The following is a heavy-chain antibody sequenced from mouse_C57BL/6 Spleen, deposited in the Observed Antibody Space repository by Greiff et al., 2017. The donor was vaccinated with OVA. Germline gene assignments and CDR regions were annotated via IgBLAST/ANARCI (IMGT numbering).Heavy chain of an antibody. J-gene: IGHJ1*03. V-gene: IGHV1-54*01. CDR1: GYAFTNYL. Sequence: QVQLQQSGAELVRPGTSVKVSCKASGYAFTNYLIEWVKQRPGQGLEWIGVINPGSGGTNDNEKFKGKATLTADKSSSTAYMQLSSLTSEDSAVYFCARGAGGGNWYFDVWGTGTTVTVSS. CDR2: INPGSGGT. CDR3: ARGAGGGNWYFDV.